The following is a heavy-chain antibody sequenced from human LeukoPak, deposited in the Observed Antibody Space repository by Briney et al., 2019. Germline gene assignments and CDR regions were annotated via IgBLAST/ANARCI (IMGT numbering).Heavy chain of an antibody. J-gene: IGHJ5*02. Sequence: GGSLRLSCAASGFTFSSYWMHWVRQAPGKGLEWVAVIWYDGSNKYYADSVKGRFTISRDNSKNTLYLQMNSLRAEDTAVYYCARGSREWLLLNWFDPWGQGTLVTVSS. V-gene: IGHV3-33*08. D-gene: IGHD3-22*01. CDR2: IWYDGSNK. CDR1: GFTFSSYW. CDR3: ARGSREWLLLNWFDP.